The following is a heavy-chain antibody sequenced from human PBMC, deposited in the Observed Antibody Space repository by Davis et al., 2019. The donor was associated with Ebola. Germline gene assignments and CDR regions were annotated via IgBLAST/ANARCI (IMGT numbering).Heavy chain of an antibody. CDR3: ARDSSVGDIAWWFDP. V-gene: IGHV1-3*01. Sequence: ASVKVSCKASGYTFTSYAMHWVRQAPGQRLEWMGWINAGNGNTKYSQKFQGRVTITRDTSASTAYMELRSLTSDDTAVYYCARDSSVGDIAWWFDPWGQGTRVIVSS. CDR2: INAGNGNT. J-gene: IGHJ5*02. CDR1: GYTFTSYA. D-gene: IGHD3-10*01.